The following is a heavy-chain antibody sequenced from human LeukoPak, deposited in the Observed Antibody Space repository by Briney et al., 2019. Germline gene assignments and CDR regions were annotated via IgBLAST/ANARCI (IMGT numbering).Heavy chain of an antibody. CDR1: GFTFSSYG. CDR3: ARDTLGEGEDANYAVYYFDY. Sequence: GGSLRLSCAASGFTFSSYGMSWVRQAPGKGLEWVSAISGSGGSTYYADSVKGRFAISRDNSKNTLYLQMNSLRADDTAVYYCARDTLGEGEDANYAVYYFDYWGQGTVVTVSS. D-gene: IGHD4/OR15-4a*01. CDR2: ISGSGGST. J-gene: IGHJ4*02. V-gene: IGHV3-23*01.